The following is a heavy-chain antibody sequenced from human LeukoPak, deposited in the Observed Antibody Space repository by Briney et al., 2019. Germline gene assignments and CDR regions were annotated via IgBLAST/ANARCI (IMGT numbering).Heavy chain of an antibody. J-gene: IGHJ4*02. CDR2: ISGNSGST. CDR3: ARDGDYYDSSGYRIPFDY. Sequence: GGSLRLSCAASGFTFSTYTMRWVRQAPGKGLEWVSTISGNSGSTHYADSVKGRFTISRDNSKNTLSLQMNSLRAEDTAVYYCARDGDYYDSSGYRIPFDYWGQGTLVTVSS. D-gene: IGHD3-22*01. CDR1: GFTFSTYT. V-gene: IGHV3-23*01.